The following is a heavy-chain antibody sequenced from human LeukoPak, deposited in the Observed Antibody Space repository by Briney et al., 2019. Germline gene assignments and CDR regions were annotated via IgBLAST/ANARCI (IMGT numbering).Heavy chain of an antibody. Sequence: PSETLSLTCTVSGGSISSSGHYWGWIRQPPGKGLEWIGYIYYSGSTNYNPSLKSRVTISVDTSKNQFSLKLSSVTAADTAVYYCARDMNYMDVWGKGTTVTVSS. CDR1: GGSISSSGHY. J-gene: IGHJ6*03. CDR2: IYYSGST. CDR3: ARDMNYMDV. D-gene: IGHD3-16*01. V-gene: IGHV4-61*08.